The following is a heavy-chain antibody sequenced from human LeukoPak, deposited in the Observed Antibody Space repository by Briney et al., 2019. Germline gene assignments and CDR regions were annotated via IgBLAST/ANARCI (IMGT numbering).Heavy chain of an antibody. CDR3: ARDRASNDYTNWLDP. CDR2: ISGRSDTI. D-gene: IGHD1-1*01. Sequence: GGSLRLSCVGSGFTLTNSAMNWVRQAPGKGLEWLSYISGRSDTIYYADSVKGRFTISRDNANNSLYLQMNSLRAEDTAVYYFARDRASNDYTNWLDPWGQGTLVTVSS. J-gene: IGHJ5*02. CDR1: GFTLTNSA. V-gene: IGHV3-48*01.